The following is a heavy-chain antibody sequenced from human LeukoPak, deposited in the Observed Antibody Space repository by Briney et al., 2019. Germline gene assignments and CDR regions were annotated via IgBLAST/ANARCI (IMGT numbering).Heavy chain of an antibody. D-gene: IGHD6-13*01. V-gene: IGHV1-69*05. Sequence: GSSVKVSCKASGGTFSSYAISWVRQAPGQGLEWMGGIIPIFGTANHAQKFQGSVTITTDESTSTAYMELSSLRSEDTAVYYCAVAIAAAENYYYYYMDVWGKGTTVTVSS. CDR3: AVAIAAAENYYYYYMDV. J-gene: IGHJ6*03. CDR1: GGTFSSYA. CDR2: IIPIFGTA.